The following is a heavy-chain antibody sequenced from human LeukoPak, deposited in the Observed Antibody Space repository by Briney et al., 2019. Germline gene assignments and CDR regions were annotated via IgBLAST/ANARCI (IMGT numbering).Heavy chain of an antibody. CDR2: IIPILGIA. V-gene: IGHV1-69*04. Sequence: SVKVSCKASGGTFSSYAISWVRQAPGQVLEWMGRIIPILGIANYAQKFQGRVTITADKSTSTAYMELSSLRSEDTAVYYCARDFWSELNYYYGMDVWGQGTTVTVSS. J-gene: IGHJ6*02. CDR3: ARDFWSELNYYYGMDV. CDR1: GGTFSSYA. D-gene: IGHD3-3*01.